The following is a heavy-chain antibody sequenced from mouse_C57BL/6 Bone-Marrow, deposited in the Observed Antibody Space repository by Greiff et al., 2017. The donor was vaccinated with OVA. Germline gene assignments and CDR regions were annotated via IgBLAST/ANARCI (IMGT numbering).Heavy chain of an antibody. CDR3: ARRGNYRYFDV. Sequence: EVKLVESGGGLVQPGGSLKLSCAASGFTFSDYGMAWVRQAPRKGPEWVAFISNLAYSIYYADTVTGRFTISRENAKNTLYLEMSSLRSEDTAMYYGARRGNYRYFDVWGTGTTVTVSS. D-gene: IGHD2-1*01. CDR1: GFTFSDYG. J-gene: IGHJ1*03. V-gene: IGHV5-15*04. CDR2: ISNLAYSI.